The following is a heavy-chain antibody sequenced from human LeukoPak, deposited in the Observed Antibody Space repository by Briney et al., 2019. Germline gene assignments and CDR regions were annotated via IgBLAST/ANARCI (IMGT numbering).Heavy chain of an antibody. CDR1: GGSISSGDYS. CDR3: ARGTDGYYLPYFDY. D-gene: IGHD3-3*01. V-gene: IGHV4-30-4*01. CDR2: IYYSGST. Sequence: PSETLSLTCTVSGGSISSGDYSWSWIRQPPGKGLEWIGYIYYSGSTYYNPSLKSRVTISVDTSKNQFSLKLSSVTAADTAVYYCARGTDGYYLPYFDYWGQGTLVTVSS. J-gene: IGHJ4*02.